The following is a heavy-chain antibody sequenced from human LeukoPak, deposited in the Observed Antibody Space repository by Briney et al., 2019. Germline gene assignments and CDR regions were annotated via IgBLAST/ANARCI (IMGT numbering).Heavy chain of an antibody. V-gene: IGHV4-38-2*02. D-gene: IGHD6-13*01. J-gene: IGHJ4*02. Sequence: SETLSLTCTVSGYSISSISSTYYWGWVRQSPGKGLEWIGSLYHSGTTYYNPSLQSRVTISIDTSKNQFSLKLSSVTAADTAVYYCACRIAADGTDLLDYWGQGTLVTVSS. CDR3: ACRIAADGTDLLDY. CDR1: GYSISSISSTYY. CDR2: LYHSGTT.